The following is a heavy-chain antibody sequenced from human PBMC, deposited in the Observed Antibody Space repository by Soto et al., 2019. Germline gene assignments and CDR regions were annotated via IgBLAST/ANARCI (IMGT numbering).Heavy chain of an antibody. J-gene: IGHJ4*02. D-gene: IGHD1-1*01. CDR2: IGARGSDT. CDR1: GFTFNIYT. V-gene: IGHV3-23*01. Sequence: EVQLLESGGGLVQPGGSLRLSCAASGFTFNIYTMSWVRQAPGKGLEWVSGIGARGSDTYFPDSVKGRFPISRDNAIDMVYLPMHSLRADDTAVYFSAKAGTSHICAFDSWGQGPLVTLSS. CDR3: AKAGTSHICAFDS.